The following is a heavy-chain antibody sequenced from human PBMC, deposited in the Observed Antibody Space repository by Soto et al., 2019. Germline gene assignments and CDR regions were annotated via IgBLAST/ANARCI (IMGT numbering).Heavy chain of an antibody. CDR2: IYYSGRT. V-gene: IGHV4-59*01. J-gene: IGHJ6*02. CDR3: ARDRGESSCYDAMDF. Sequence: QVQLQESGPGLVNPSETLSLTCSVSGGSISSCYWSWIRQPPGKGLEWIGKIYYSGRTKYNPSRKSQATISEDTSNNPCSMNLSSVTLEVTAVYYCARDRGESSCYDAMDFWGQGTPVTVSS. CDR1: GGSISSCY. D-gene: IGHD1-26*01.